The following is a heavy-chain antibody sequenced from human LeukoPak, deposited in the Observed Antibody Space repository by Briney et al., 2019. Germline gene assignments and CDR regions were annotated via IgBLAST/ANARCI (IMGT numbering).Heavy chain of an antibody. CDR2: IYYSGST. Sequence: SETLSLTCTVSGGSISSSSYYWGWIRQPPGKGLEWIGSIYYSGSTYYNPSLKSRVTISVDTSKNQFSLKLSSVTAADTAVYYCASKPNNNYDILTGYAYYFDYWGQGTLVTVSS. D-gene: IGHD3-9*01. V-gene: IGHV4-39*07. CDR3: ASKPNNNYDILTGYAYYFDY. J-gene: IGHJ4*02. CDR1: GGSISSSSYY.